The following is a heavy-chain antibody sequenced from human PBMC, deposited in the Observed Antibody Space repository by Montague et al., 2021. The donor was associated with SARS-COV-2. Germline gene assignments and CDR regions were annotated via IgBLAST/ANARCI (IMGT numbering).Heavy chain of an antibody. Sequence: SLRLSCAASGFTFSTYAMNWVRQAPGKGLEWVSGISSGGNKHHADSVKGRFTISRDDSRNTLYLQTHSLRAEDTAMYYCAKNFPSQFYFDDWGQGTLVAVSS. CDR1: GFTFSTYA. V-gene: IGHV3-23*01. CDR2: ISSGGNK. CDR3: AKNFPSQFYFDD. J-gene: IGHJ4*02. D-gene: IGHD2/OR15-2a*01.